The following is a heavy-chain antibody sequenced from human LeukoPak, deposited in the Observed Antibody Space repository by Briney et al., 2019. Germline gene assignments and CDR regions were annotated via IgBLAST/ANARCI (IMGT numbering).Heavy chain of an antibody. Sequence: SETLSLTCTVSGASISSYHWSWIRQPPGKGLEWIGYIYDSGRTNYNPSLKSRVTISVDTSKNQFSLKLSSVTAADTAVYYCARESYYDSSGYSFDYWGQGTLVTVSS. CDR2: IYDSGRT. V-gene: IGHV4-59*12. D-gene: IGHD3-22*01. J-gene: IGHJ4*02. CDR3: ARESYYDSSGYSFDY. CDR1: GASISSYH.